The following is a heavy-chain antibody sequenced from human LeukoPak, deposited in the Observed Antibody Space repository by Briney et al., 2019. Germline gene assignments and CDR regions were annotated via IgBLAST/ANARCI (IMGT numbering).Heavy chain of an antibody. CDR1: GFIFSTYI. V-gene: IGHV3-48*01. CDR2: ISSSSNTV. CDR3: AGGSNFDY. Sequence: PGGALRLSCAASGFIFSTYIMDWVRQAPGKGLEWVSNISSSSNTVPYEDSVKSPFNNSKNNAKNSMYLQMTKLRAQDTAVYCCAGGSNFDYWGQGTLVTVSS. D-gene: IGHD1-14*01. J-gene: IGHJ4*02.